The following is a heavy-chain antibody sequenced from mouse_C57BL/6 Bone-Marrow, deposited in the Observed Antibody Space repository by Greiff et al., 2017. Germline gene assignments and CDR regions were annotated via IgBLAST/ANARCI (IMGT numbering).Heavy chain of an antibody. Sequence: EVQVVESGGGLVQPGGSLKLSCAASGFTFSDYGMAWVRQAPRKGPEWVAFISNLAYSIYYADTVTGRLTIARENTKNTLYLEMSSLGSEDTAMYYCARHYGSFYAMDYWGQGTSVTVSS. CDR1: GFTFSDYG. V-gene: IGHV5-15*01. J-gene: IGHJ4*01. CDR2: ISNLAYSI. CDR3: ARHYGSFYAMDY. D-gene: IGHD1-1*01.